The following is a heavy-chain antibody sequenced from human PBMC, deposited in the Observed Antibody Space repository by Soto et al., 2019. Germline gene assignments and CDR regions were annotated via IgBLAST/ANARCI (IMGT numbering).Heavy chain of an antibody. Sequence: EVQLVESGGGLVQPGGSLRLSCAASGFTFSSYWMHWVRQAPGKGLVWVSRINSDGSTTSYADSVKGRFTISRDNAKNTLYPQMNSLRAEDTAVYYCARVNYGDYGVYHYWGQGSLVTVSS. CDR2: INSDGSTT. D-gene: IGHD4-17*01. V-gene: IGHV3-74*01. CDR1: GFTFSSYW. J-gene: IGHJ4*02. CDR3: ARVNYGDYGVYHY.